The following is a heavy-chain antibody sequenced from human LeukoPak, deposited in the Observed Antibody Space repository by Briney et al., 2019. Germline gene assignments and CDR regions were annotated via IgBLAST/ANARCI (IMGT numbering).Heavy chain of an antibody. D-gene: IGHD3-10*01. Sequence: SETLSLTCAVYGGSFSDYYWTWLRQPPGKGLGWIGEINHRGGTNYNPSLKSRVRISLDTSKNQFSLNLTSVTAADTAVYYCARGSRGVSAAKWSDPWGQGTLVTVSS. V-gene: IGHV4-34*01. J-gene: IGHJ5*02. CDR1: GGSFSDYY. CDR3: ARGSRGVSAAKWSDP. CDR2: INHRGGT.